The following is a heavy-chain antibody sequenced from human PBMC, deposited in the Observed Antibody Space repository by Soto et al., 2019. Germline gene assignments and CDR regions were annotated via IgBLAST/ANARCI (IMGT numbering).Heavy chain of an antibody. D-gene: IGHD3-10*01. CDR2: IWYDGSNK. Sequence: GGSLRLSCAASGFTFSSYGMHWVRQAPGKGLEWVAVIWYDGSNKYYADSVKGRFTISRDNSKNTLYLQMNSLRAEDTAVYYCAKSPVASGGSGSYYPGYYGMDVWGQGTTVTVSS. CDR1: GFTFSSYG. CDR3: AKSPVASGGSGSYYPGYYGMDV. J-gene: IGHJ6*02. V-gene: IGHV3-33*06.